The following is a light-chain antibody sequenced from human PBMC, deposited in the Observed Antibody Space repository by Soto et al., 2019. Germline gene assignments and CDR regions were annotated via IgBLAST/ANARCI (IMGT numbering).Light chain of an antibody. J-gene: IGLJ2*01. CDR2: VTN. V-gene: IGLV1-40*01. Sequence: QSVLTQPPSVSGAPGQRVTISCTGSRSNIGAGYDVHWYQQLPGTAPKLLIYVTNNRPSGVPDRFSGSKSGTSASLAITGLRAEDEADYYCQTYDSSISGSIFGGGTKLTVL. CDR3: QTYDSSISGSI. CDR1: RSNIGAGYD.